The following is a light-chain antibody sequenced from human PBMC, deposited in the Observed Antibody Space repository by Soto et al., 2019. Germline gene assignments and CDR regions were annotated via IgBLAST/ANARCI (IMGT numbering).Light chain of an antibody. CDR2: EVN. CDR1: SGDVGTYNL. J-gene: IGLJ2*01. Sequence: QSVLTQPASVSGSPGQSITISCTGTSGDVGTYNLVSWYQQHPGRAPKLIIFEVNKRPSGVSNRLSGSKSDNTASLAISGLQADDEADYHCCSYAGRSNVVCGGGTQLTVL. V-gene: IGLV2-23*02. CDR3: CSYAGRSNVV.